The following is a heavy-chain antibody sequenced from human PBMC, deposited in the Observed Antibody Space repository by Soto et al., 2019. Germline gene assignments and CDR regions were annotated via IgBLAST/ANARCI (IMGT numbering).Heavy chain of an antibody. J-gene: IGHJ4*02. CDR2: IYHSGST. Sequence: HLQLQESGSGLVKPSQTLSLTCAVSGGSISSGGYSWSWIRQPPGKGLEWIGYIYHSGSTYYNPSLRSRVTIPVDRPKNQFSLKLCSVSAAATAVYYCARSQPTVTSSDYWGQGTLVTVSS. CDR1: GGSISSGGYS. V-gene: IGHV4-30-2*01. D-gene: IGHD4-17*01. CDR3: ARSQPTVTSSDY.